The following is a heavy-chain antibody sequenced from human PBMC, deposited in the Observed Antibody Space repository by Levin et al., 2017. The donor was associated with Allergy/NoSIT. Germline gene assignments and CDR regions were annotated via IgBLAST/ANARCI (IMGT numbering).Heavy chain of an antibody. V-gene: IGHV1-46*01. D-gene: IGHD3-22*01. Sequence: ASVKVSCKASGYTFTSYYMHWVRQAPGQGLEWMGIINPYGGSTTYAQKFQGRVTMTRDTSTSTVYMELSSLRSEDTAMYFCARDQSSAPDYYGMDVWGQGTTVIVSS. CDR2: INPYGGST. J-gene: IGHJ6*02. CDR1: GYTFTSYY. CDR3: ARDQSSAPDYYGMDV.